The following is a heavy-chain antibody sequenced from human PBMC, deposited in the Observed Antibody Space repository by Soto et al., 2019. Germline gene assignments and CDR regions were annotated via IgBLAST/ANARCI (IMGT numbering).Heavy chain of an antibody. J-gene: IGHJ4*02. CDR3: APVGIGTTTVDY. Sequence: QLQLRESGPGLVQPSETLSLTCLVSGGSINNSTYYWGWIRQPPGKGLEWIGSIYYSGATYYNPSLRSRITISMDRSKNHFSLKLTSVTAADTAIYYCAPVGIGTTTVDYWGQVTLVTVAS. V-gene: IGHV4-39*02. D-gene: IGHD5-12*01. CDR1: GGSINNSTYY. CDR2: IYYSGAT.